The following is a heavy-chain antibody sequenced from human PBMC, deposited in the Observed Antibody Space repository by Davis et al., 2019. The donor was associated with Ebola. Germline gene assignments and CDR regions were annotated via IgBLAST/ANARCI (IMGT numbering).Heavy chain of an antibody. J-gene: IGHJ6*02. CDR3: ANAPVGGARTMGYGMDV. Sequence: ASVKVSCKASGYTFTSYAMHWVRQAPGQRLEWMGWINAGNGNTKYSQKFQGRVTITRDTSASTAYMELSSLRSEDTAVYYCANAPVGGARTMGYGMDVWGQGTTVTVSS. CDR2: INAGNGNT. D-gene: IGHD1-26*01. CDR1: GYTFTSYA. V-gene: IGHV1-3*01.